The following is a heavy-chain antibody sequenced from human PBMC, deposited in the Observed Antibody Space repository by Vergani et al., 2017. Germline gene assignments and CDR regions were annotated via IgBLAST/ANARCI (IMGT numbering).Heavy chain of an antibody. J-gene: IGHJ5*02. CDR2: IYTSGST. CDR1: GGSISSGSYY. CDR3: ARGVQWLVGYNRFDP. Sequence: QVQLQESGPGLVKPSQTLSLTCTVSGGSISSGSYYWSWIRQPAGKGLEWIGRIYTSGSTNYNPSLKSRVTISVDTSKNQFSLKLSSVTAADTAVYYCARGVQWLVGYNRFDPWGQGTLVTVSS. V-gene: IGHV4-61*02. D-gene: IGHD6-19*01.